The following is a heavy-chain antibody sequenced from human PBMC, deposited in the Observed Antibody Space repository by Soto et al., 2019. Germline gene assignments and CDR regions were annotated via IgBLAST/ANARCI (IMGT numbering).Heavy chain of an antibody. CDR3: ARYSDSSYDLQRSQYYFDY. CDR2: IYPGDSDT. CDR1: GYSFTSYW. Sequence: GESLKISCKGSGYSFTSYWIGWVRQMPGKGLEWMGIIYPGDSDTRYSPSFQGQVTISADKSISTAYLQWSSLKASDTAMYYCARYSDSSYDLQRSQYYFDYWGQGTLVTVSS. D-gene: IGHD5-12*01. J-gene: IGHJ4*02. V-gene: IGHV5-51*01.